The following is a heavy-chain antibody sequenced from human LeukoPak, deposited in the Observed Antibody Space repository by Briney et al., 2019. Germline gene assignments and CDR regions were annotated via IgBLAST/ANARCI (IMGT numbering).Heavy chain of an antibody. J-gene: IGHJ6*02. CDR2: IYYSGST. V-gene: IGHV4-39*07. CDR1: GGSISSSSYY. D-gene: IGHD3/OR15-3a*01. CDR3: ARAPSGTGPYYYYGMDV. Sequence: PSETLSLTCTVSGGSISSSSYYWGWIRQPPGKGLEWIGSIYYSGSTYYNPSLKSRVTISVDTSKNQFSLKLSSVTAADTAVYYCARAPSGTGPYYYYGMDVWGQGTTVTVSS.